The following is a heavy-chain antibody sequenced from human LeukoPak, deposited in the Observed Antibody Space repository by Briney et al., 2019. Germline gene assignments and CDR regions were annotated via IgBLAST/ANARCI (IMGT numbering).Heavy chain of an antibody. V-gene: IGHV3-53*05. Sequence: GGSLRLSCAASGFTVSSNYMNWVRQAPGKGLEWVSLIYSGGSTYYADSVKGRFTISRDSSKNTLYLQMNSLRAEDTAVYYCAKEPVGSGSYYGHFDYWGQGTLVTVSS. D-gene: IGHD3-10*01. CDR3: AKEPVGSGSYYGHFDY. J-gene: IGHJ4*02. CDR1: GFTVSSNY. CDR2: IYSGGST.